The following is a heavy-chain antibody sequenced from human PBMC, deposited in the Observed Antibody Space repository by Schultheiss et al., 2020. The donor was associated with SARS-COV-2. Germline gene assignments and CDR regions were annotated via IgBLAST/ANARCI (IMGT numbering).Heavy chain of an antibody. CDR2: IYSGGST. J-gene: IGHJ6*02. V-gene: IGHV3-53*01. CDR3: ARAIVLMVYAIILDGMDV. D-gene: IGHD2-8*01. CDR1: GFTVSSNY. Sequence: GGSLRLSCAASGFTVSSNYMSWVRQAPGKGLEWVSVIYSGGSTYYADSVKGRFTISRDNSKNTLYLQMNSLRAEDTAVYYCARAIVLMVYAIILDGMDVWGQGTTVTVSS.